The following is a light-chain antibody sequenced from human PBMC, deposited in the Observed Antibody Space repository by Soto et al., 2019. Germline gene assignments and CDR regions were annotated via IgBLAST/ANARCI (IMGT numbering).Light chain of an antibody. CDR3: SSYTSSYTYV. CDR2: EVS. Sequence: QSVLTQPASVSGSPGQSITISCTGTSSDVGGYNYVSWYQQHPGKAPKLIIYEVSNRPSGESHRFSGSKSGNTASLTISGLQAEDEADYYCSSYTSSYTYVFGTGTKSPS. J-gene: IGLJ1*01. V-gene: IGLV2-14*01. CDR1: SSDVGGYNY.